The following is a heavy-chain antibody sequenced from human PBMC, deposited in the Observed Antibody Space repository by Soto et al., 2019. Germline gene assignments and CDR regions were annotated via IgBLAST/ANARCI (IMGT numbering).Heavy chain of an antibody. Sequence: SETLSLTCSVSGGSINSYYWSWIRQPPGKGLEWVGYIYYTGSTNYNPSLKSRVTISVDTSKNQFSLKLSSVTAADTAVYYCARASLIVAKEFDYWGQGTLVTVSS. D-gene: IGHD5-12*01. CDR2: IYYTGST. CDR1: GGSINSYY. V-gene: IGHV4-59*08. CDR3: ARASLIVAKEFDY. J-gene: IGHJ4*02.